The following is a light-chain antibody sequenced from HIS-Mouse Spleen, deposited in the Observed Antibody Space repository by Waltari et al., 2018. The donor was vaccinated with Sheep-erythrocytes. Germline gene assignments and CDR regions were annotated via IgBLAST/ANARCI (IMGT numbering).Light chain of an antibody. CDR1: SSDVGGYNY. Sequence: QSTLTQPRSVSGSPGQSVTISCTGTSSDVGGYNYVSWYQQHPGKAPKLMIYDVSKRPSGVPDRLSCSQSGNTASLTSSGLQAAYEADYYCCSYAGSYNHVFATGTKVTVL. V-gene: IGLV2-11*01. J-gene: IGLJ1*01. CDR3: CSYAGSYNHV. CDR2: DVS.